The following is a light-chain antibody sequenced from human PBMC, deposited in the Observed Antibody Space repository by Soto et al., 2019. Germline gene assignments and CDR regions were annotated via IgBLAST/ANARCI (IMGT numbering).Light chain of an antibody. CDR1: QSVSSY. Sequence: EIVLTHSPATLSLSQGERDTLSCRASQSVSSYLAWYQQKPGQAPRLLIYDASNRATGIPARFSGSGSGTDFTLTISSLDPEDFAVYYCQQRSNWPPLTFGGGTKVDIK. V-gene: IGKV3-11*01. J-gene: IGKJ4*01. CDR2: DAS. CDR3: QQRSNWPPLT.